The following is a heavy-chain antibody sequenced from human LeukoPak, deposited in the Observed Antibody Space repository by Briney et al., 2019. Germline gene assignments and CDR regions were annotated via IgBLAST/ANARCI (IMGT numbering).Heavy chain of an antibody. Sequence: GGSLRLSCAASGFTFSTFAMIWVRQPPGKGLEWVSSIFPSGGEIHYADSVRGRFTISRDNSKNTLYLQMNSLRAEDTAVYYCAKERITMIVVVIFDAFDIWGQGTTVTISS. CDR3: AKERITMIVVVIFDAFDI. CDR2: IFPSGGEI. J-gene: IGHJ3*02. D-gene: IGHD3-22*01. CDR1: GFTFSTFA. V-gene: IGHV3-23*01.